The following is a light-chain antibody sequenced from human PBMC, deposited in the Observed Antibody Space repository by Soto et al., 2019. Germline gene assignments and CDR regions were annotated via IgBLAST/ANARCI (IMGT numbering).Light chain of an antibody. V-gene: IGKV3-20*01. CDR1: QSISSYY. CDR3: KQYGTSVT. J-gene: IGKJ4*01. Sequence: EIVLTHAPVKLYLSQWERANLSLIASQSISSYYLAWYQQKPGQAPRLLIYGASSRATGITDRFSGSASGTDFTLTISRLEPEDFAVYYCKQYGTSVTFGGGPTVDIK. CDR2: GAS.